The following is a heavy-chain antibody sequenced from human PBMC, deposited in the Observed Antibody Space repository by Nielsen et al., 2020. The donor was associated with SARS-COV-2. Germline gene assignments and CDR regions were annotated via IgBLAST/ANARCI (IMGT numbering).Heavy chain of an antibody. D-gene: IGHD6-19*01. CDR3: AKSSGQQRKTDAFDI. CDR2: ISGSGGST. J-gene: IGHJ3*02. V-gene: IGHV3-23*01. CDR1: GFTFSSYV. Sequence: GESLKISCAASGFTFSSYVMSWVRQAPGKGLEWVSAISGSGGSTYYADSVKGRFTISRDNSKNTLYLQMNSLRAEDTAVYYCAKSSGQQRKTDAFDIWGQGTMVTVSS.